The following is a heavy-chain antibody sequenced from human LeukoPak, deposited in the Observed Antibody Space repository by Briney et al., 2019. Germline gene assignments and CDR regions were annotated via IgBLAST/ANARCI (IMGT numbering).Heavy chain of an antibody. CDR2: LSGSGGST. J-gene: IGHJ4*02. Sequence: PGGSLRLSCAASGFTFSGYAMSWVRQAPGKGLEWVSALSGSGGSTYYADSVKGRFTISRDNSKNTLYQQMDSLRAEDTAVYYCATGRYYDGSGYFLVDSWGQGTLVTVSS. CDR3: ATGRYYDGSGYFLVDS. CDR1: GFTFSGYA. D-gene: IGHD3-22*01. V-gene: IGHV3-23*01.